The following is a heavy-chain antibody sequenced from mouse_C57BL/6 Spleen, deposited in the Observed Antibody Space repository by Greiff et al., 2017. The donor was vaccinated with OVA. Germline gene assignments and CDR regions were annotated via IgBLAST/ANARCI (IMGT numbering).Heavy chain of an antibody. Sequence: QLPGAELVKPGASVKLSCKASGYTFTSYWMQWVKQRPGQGLEWIGEIDPSDSYTNYNQKFKGKATLTVDTSSSTAYMQLSSLTSEDSAVYYCARSYSNYVGYFDVWGTGTTVTVSS. J-gene: IGHJ1*03. V-gene: IGHV1-50*01. CDR2: IDPSDSYT. D-gene: IGHD2-5*01. CDR3: ARSYSNYVGYFDV. CDR1: GYTFTSYW.